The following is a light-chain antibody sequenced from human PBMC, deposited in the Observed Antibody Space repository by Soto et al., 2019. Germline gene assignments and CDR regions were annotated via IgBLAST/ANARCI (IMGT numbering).Light chain of an antibody. V-gene: IGKV3D-15*01. CDR1: QSLNRD. CDR2: GAS. CDR3: HQYNDWPSIT. Sequence: EIVMTQSPSTLSVSPGERATLSCRASQSLNRDLAWYQQRPGQSPRLLIYGASSRATGIPDRFSGSGSGTEFVLTIDSLQSEDFAVYYCHQYNDWPSITFGQGTRLEIK. J-gene: IGKJ5*01.